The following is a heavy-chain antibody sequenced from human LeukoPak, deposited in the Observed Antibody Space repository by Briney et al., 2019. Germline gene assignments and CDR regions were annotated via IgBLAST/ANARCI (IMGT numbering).Heavy chain of an antibody. D-gene: IGHD1-14*01. Sequence: GGSLRLSCSASGFTFNNYQVHWVRQAPGKGLEYVSAISNNGDRTFHVDSVKGRFTISRDNSKSTLYLQMSSLRVDDTAIYYCVTGFTGWEIDFWGQGTLVTVSS. CDR3: VTGFTGWEIDF. CDR2: ISNNGDRT. V-gene: IGHV3-64D*06. CDR1: GFTFNNYQ. J-gene: IGHJ4*02.